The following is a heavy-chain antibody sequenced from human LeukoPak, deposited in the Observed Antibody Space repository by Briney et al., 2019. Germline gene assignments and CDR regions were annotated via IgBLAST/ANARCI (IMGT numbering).Heavy chain of an antibody. V-gene: IGHV4-59*01. CDR2: ICYSGST. D-gene: IGHD6-13*01. J-gene: IGHJ4*02. Sequence: KPSETLSLTCSVSGGSISSNYWSWIRQPPGKGLEWIGNICYSGSTNYNPSLKSRVTISVDTSKNQFSLKLSSVTAADTAVYYCARVQQQLLPFDYWGQGILVTVSS. CDR3: ARVQQQLLPFDY. CDR1: GGSISSNY.